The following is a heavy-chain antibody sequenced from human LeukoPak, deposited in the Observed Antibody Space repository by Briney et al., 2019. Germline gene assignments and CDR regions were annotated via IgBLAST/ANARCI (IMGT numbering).Heavy chain of an antibody. CDR2: IYTSGST. CDR1: GGSISSYY. J-gene: IGHJ4*02. V-gene: IGHV4-4*07. CDR3: AREDSSSWLFDY. D-gene: IGHD6-13*01. Sequence: SETLSLTCTVSGGSISSYYWSWIRQPAGKGLEWIGRIYTSGSTNYYPSLKSRVTMSVDTSKNQISLKLSSVTAADTAVYYCAREDSSSWLFDYWGQGTLITVSS.